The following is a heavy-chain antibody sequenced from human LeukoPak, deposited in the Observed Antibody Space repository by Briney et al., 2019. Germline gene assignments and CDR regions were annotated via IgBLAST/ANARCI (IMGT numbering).Heavy chain of an antibody. CDR2: IYSGGST. V-gene: IGHV3-53*01. J-gene: IGHJ4*02. CDR1: GFTVSSNY. D-gene: IGHD4-17*01. Sequence: GGSLRLSCAASGFTVSSNYMSWVRQAPGKGLEWVSVIYSGGSTFYADSVKGRFTISGDNSKNTLYLQVNSLRAEDTAVYYCARESMTTVTTGYFHDWGQGTLVTVSS. CDR3: ARESMTTVTTGYFHD.